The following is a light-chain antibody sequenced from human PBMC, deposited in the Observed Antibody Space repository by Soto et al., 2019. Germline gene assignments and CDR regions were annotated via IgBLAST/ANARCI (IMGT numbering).Light chain of an antibody. V-gene: IGLV2-23*02. CDR1: NSDVGNYNL. CDR3: CSYAGNTTFK. CDR2: AVS. J-gene: IGLJ2*01. Sequence: QSALTQPASVSGSPGQRITISCAGTNSDVGNYNLVSWYQHHPGKASRLIIYAVSKRPSGVSDRFSGSKSGSTASLTISGLQPEDESDYYCCSYAGNTTFKFGGGTKVTVL.